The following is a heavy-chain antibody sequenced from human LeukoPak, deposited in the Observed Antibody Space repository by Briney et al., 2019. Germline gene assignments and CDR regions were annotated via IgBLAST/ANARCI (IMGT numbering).Heavy chain of an antibody. Sequence: PSETLSLTCAVSGGSISSSNWWSWVRQPPGKGLEWIGEIYHSGSTNYNPSLKSRVTISVDKSKNQFSLKLSSVTAAGTAVYYCARTGEIVGVTQHAFDIWGQGTMVTVSS. CDR2: IYHSGST. J-gene: IGHJ3*02. V-gene: IGHV4-4*02. D-gene: IGHD1-26*01. CDR1: GGSISSSNW. CDR3: ARTGEIVGVTQHAFDI.